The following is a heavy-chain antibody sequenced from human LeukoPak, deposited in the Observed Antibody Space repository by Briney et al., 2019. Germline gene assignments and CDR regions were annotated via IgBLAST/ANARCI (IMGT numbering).Heavy chain of an antibody. J-gene: IGHJ6*03. CDR3: AKPGMPAALYYYMDV. CDR2: IRYDGSNE. D-gene: IGHD2-2*01. Sequence: GGSLRLSCAASKFTFSSYGMHWVRQAPGKGLEWVAFIRYDGSNEYYADSVKGRFTISRDNSKNTLYLQMNSLRTEDTAVYYCAKPGMPAALYYYMDVWGKGTTVTVSS. CDR1: KFTFSSYG. V-gene: IGHV3-30*02.